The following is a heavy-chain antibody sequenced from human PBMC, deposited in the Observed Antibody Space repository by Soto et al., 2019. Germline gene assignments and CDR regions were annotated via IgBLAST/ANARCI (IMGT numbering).Heavy chain of an antibody. CDR1: GGSFSGYY. J-gene: IGHJ5*02. Sequence: TSETLSLTCAVYGGSFSGYYWSWIRQPPGKGLEWIGYIYYSGSTYYNPSLKSRVTISVDTSKNQFSLKLSSVTAADTAVYYCARSIDPWGQGTLVTVSS. V-gene: IGHV4-34*09. CDR2: IYYSGST. CDR3: ARSIDP.